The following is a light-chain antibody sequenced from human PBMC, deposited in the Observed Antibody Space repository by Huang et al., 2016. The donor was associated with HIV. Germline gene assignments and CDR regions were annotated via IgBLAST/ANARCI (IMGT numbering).Light chain of an antibody. V-gene: IGKV4-1*01. CDR3: QQYFSTPPYT. CDR1: QSVLYSSANKNY. CDR2: WAS. J-gene: IGKJ2*01. Sequence: DIVMTQSPDPLAVSLGERASINCKSSQSVLYSSANKNYLAWYQQKPGQPPKLLIYWASTRESGVPDRFSGSGSGTDFTLTISSLQAEDVALYYCQQYFSTPPYTFGQGTKLEIK.